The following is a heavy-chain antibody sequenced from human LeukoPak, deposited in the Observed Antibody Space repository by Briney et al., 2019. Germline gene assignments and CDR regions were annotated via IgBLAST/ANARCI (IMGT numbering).Heavy chain of an antibody. CDR2: ISSSSSFI. CDR3: ARARVPGELNY. Sequence: GGSLRLSCAASGFTSSNYGMNWVRQAPGKGLEWVSSISSSSSFIYYADSVKGRFTTSRDNAKNSLYLQMNSLRAEDTAVYYCARARVPGELNYWGQGTLVTVSS. V-gene: IGHV3-21*01. J-gene: IGHJ4*02. CDR1: GFTSSNYG. D-gene: IGHD3-10*01.